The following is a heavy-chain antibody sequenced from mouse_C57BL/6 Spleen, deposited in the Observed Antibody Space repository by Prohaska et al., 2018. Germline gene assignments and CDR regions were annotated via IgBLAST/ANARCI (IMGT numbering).Heavy chain of an antibody. J-gene: IGHJ2*01. CDR3: ASGAVVSFDY. D-gene: IGHD1-1*01. CDR2: INPSNGGT. Sequence: GKQRPGQGLEWIGNINPSNGGTNYNEKFKSKATLTVDKSSSTANMQLSSLTSEDSAVYYCASGAVVSFDYWGQGTTLTVSS. V-gene: IGHV1-53*01.